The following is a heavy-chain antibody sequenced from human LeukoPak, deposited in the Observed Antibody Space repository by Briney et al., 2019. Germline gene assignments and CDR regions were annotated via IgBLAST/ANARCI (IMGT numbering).Heavy chain of an antibody. CDR2: INYSGRT. CDR1: GDSVTRNTYY. J-gene: IGHJ4*02. CDR3: ARLSTSDTDGNYFDF. Sequence: SETLSLTCTVSGDSVTRNTYYWVWVRQPPGKGLEWIGSINYSGRTFYSSSLKSRATISVDTFRNQFSLKVTSVTAADTAVYSCARLSTSDTDGNYFDFWGQGTLVTVSS. D-gene: IGHD1-1*01. V-gene: IGHV4-39*01.